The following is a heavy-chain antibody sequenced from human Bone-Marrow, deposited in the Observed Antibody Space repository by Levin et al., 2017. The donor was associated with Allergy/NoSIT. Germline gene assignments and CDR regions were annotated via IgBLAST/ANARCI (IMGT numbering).Heavy chain of an antibody. CDR3: ARDNDFLSESSYYYYAMDV. Sequence: QPGGSLRLSCAASGFTFSHYAMHWVRQAPGKGLEWVSFISLDGSYKYYSDSVKGRFTISRDNSKNTLFLQVSSLRVEDTAVYYCARDNDFLSESSYYYYAMDVWGQGTTVTVSS. V-gene: IGHV3-30*04. CDR1: GFTFSHYA. J-gene: IGHJ6*02. CDR2: ISLDGSYK. D-gene: IGHD3-3*01.